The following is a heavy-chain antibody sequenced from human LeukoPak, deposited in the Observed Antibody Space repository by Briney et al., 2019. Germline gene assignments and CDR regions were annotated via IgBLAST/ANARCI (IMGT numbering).Heavy chain of an antibody. J-gene: IGHJ4*02. CDR2: MNPNSGNT. D-gene: IGHD2-15*01. V-gene: IGHV1-8*02. CDR3: ARVACSGGSCYYSGWGY. CDR1: GYTFTGYY. Sequence: GASVKVSCKASGYTFTGYYMHWVRQATGQGLEWMGWMNPNSGNTGYAQKFQGRVTMTRNTSISTAYMELSSLRSEDTAVYYCARVACSGGSCYYSGWGYWGQGTLVTVSS.